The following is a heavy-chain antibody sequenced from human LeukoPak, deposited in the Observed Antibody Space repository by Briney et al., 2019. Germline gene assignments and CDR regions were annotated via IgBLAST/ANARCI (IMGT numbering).Heavy chain of an antibody. CDR1: GFTVSSNY. J-gene: IGHJ4*02. CDR3: ARTTYYYDSSGYHFDY. D-gene: IGHD3-22*01. V-gene: IGHV3-53*01. Sequence: GGSLRLSCAASGFTVSSNYMSWVRQAPGKGLEWVSVIYSGGSTYYADSVKGRFTISRDNSKNTLYLQMNSLRAEDTAVYYCARTTYYYDSSGYHFDYWGQGTLVTVSS. CDR2: IYSGGST.